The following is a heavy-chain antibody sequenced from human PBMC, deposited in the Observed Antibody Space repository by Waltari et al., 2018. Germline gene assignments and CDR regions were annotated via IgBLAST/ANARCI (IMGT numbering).Heavy chain of an antibody. CDR2: IHGTGKT. J-gene: IGHJ4*02. CDR3: ARDRGRGLYLDS. Sequence: QLQLQQSGPGLVKPSESLFLSCAVSCYSVSNNYWWSWVRQPPGKGLEWIGQIHGTGKTNYNPSLESRVTVSMDTSNNQFSLRVTSPTAADTAVYFCARDRGRGLYLDSWGQGTLVTVS. V-gene: IGHV4-4*02. CDR1: CYSVSNNYW. D-gene: IGHD1-26*01.